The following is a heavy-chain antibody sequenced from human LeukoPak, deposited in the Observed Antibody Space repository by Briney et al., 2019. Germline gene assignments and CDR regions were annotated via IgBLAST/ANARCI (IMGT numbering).Heavy chain of an antibody. V-gene: IGHV4-59*08. Sequence: SETLSLTCTVSGGSISSYYWSWIRQPPGKGLEWIGYIYYSGSTNYNPSLKSRVTISVDTSKNQFSLKLSSVTAADTAVYYCATSGSTKRYFDYWSQGTLVTVSS. CDR3: ATSGSTKRYFDY. CDR2: IYYSGST. CDR1: GGSISSYY. D-gene: IGHD5-12*01. J-gene: IGHJ4*02.